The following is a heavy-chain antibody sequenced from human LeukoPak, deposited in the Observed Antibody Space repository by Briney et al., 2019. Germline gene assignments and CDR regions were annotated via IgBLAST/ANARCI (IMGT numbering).Heavy chain of an antibody. D-gene: IGHD4-17*01. CDR2: IYPGDSET. Sequence: PGESLKISCKASGYRFTNYWIGWVRQMPGKGLEWMAIIYPGDSETRYSPSFQGQVTISADKSTTTAYLQWSSLKASDTAMYYCARALRTGQGDYVPVLWGQGTLVTVSS. CDR1: GYRFTNYW. V-gene: IGHV5-51*01. CDR3: ARALRTGQGDYVPVL. J-gene: IGHJ4*02.